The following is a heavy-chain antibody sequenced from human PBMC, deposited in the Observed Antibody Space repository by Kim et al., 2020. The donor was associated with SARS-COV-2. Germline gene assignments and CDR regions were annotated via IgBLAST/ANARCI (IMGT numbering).Heavy chain of an antibody. V-gene: IGHV5-10-1*01. CDR2: IDPSDSYT. J-gene: IGHJ6*02. CDR3: ARRSSGWSYYYYGMDV. D-gene: IGHD6-19*01. CDR1: GYSFTSYW. Sequence: GESLKISCKGSGYSFTSYWISWVRQMPGKGLEWMGRIDPSDSYTNYSPSFQGHVTISADKSISTAYLQWSSLKASDTAMYYCARRSSGWSYYYYGMDVWGQGTTVTVSS.